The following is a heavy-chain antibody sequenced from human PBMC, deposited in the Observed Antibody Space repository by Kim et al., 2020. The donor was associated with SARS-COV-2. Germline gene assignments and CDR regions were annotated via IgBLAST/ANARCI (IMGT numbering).Heavy chain of an antibody. CDR1: GGSISSSSYY. Sequence: SETLSLTCTVSGGSISSSSYYWGWIRQPPGKGLEWIGSIYYSGSTYYNPSLKSRVTISVDTSKNQFSLKLSSVTAADTAVYYCARYVAGTIFGVVIIPAYYFDSWGQGTLGTVSS. CDR2: IYYSGST. CDR3: ARYVAGTIFGVVIIPAYYFDS. D-gene: IGHD3-3*01. V-gene: IGHV4-39*01. J-gene: IGHJ4*02.